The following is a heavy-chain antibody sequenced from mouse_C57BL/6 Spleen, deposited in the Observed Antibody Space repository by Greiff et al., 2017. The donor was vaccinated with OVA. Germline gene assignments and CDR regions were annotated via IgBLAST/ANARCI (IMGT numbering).Heavy chain of an antibody. CDR2: IYPGDGDT. CDR1: GYAFSSYW. V-gene: IGHV1-80*01. D-gene: IGHD1-1*01. CDR3: AIYGSSYDFDY. Sequence: QVQLQQSGAELVKPGASVKISCKASGYAFSSYWMNWVKQRPGKGLEWIGQIYPGDGDTNSNGKFKGKATLTADKSSSTAYMQLSSLTSEDSAVYFCAIYGSSYDFDYWGQGTTLTVSS. J-gene: IGHJ2*01.